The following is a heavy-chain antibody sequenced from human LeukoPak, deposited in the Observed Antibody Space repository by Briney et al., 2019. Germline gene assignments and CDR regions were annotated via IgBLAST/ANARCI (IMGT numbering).Heavy chain of an antibody. CDR2: IYYSGST. CDR3: ATAIAAADPVIDY. D-gene: IGHD6-13*01. Sequence: SETLSLTCTVSGGSISSSSYYWGWIRQPPGKGLEWIGSIYYSGSTYYNPSLKSRVTISVDTSKNQFSLKLSSVTAADTAVYYCATAIAAADPVIDYWGQGTLVTVSS. CDR1: GGSISSSSYY. V-gene: IGHV4-39*01. J-gene: IGHJ4*02.